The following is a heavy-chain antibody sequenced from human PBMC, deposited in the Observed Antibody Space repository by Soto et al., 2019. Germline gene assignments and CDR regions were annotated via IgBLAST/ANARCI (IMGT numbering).Heavy chain of an antibody. D-gene: IGHD5-18*01. CDR2: ISAYNGNT. V-gene: IGHV1-18*01. CDR1: GYTFTSYG. CDR3: ARDPSWIQLWTDAFDI. Sequence: ASVKVSCKASGYTFTSYGISWVRQAPGQGLEWMGWISAYNGNTNYAQKLQGRVTVTTDTSTSTAYMELRSLRSDDTAVYYCARDPSWIQLWTDAFDIWGQGTMVTVSS. J-gene: IGHJ3*02.